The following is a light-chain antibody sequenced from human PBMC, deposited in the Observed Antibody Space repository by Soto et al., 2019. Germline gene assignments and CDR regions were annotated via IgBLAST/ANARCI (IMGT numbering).Light chain of an antibody. Sequence: EIVLTQSPGTLSLSPGERATLSCRVSQSFTSNYIAWYQQKPGQAPRLLIYGASSRATGIPDRFSGSGSETDFSLTISSLEPEDVAVYYCQQRSQWPPMTFGQGTRLEI. CDR3: QQRSQWPPMT. CDR1: QSFTSNY. CDR2: GAS. V-gene: IGKV3D-20*02. J-gene: IGKJ5*01.